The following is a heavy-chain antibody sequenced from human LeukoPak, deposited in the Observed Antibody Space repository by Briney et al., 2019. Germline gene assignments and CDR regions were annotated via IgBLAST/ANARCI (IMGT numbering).Heavy chain of an antibody. CDR3: ASMYDISHVPSEADY. V-gene: IGHV4-34*01. Sequence: SETLSLTCAVYGGSFSGYYWSWIRQPPGKGLEWIGEINHSGSTNYNPSLKSRVTISVDTSKNQFSLKLSSVTAADTAVYYCASMYDISHVPSEADYWGQGTLVTVSS. CDR1: GGSFSGYY. D-gene: IGHD3-9*01. CDR2: INHSGST. J-gene: IGHJ4*02.